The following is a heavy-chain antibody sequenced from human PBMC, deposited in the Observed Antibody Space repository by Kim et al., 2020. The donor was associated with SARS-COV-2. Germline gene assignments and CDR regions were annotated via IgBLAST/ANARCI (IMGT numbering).Heavy chain of an antibody. CDR2: ISYDGSNK. CDR3: ARVRARHIVARELDY. J-gene: IGHJ4*01. V-gene: IGHV3-30*04. D-gene: IGHD5-12*01. Sequence: GGSLRLSCAASGFTFSSYALHWVRQAPGKGLEWVAVISYDGSNKYYVDSVKGRFTISRDNSKNTLYLQMNSLRAEDTAVYYCARVRARHIVARELDYWG. CDR1: GFTFSSYA.